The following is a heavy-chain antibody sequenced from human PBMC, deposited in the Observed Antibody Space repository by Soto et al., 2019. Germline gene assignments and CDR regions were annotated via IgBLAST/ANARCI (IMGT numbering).Heavy chain of an antibody. Sequence: QVQLVESGGGVVQPGRSLRLSCAASGFTFSSYGMHWVRQAPGKGLEWVAVISYDGGNKYYADSVKGRFTISRDNSKNTLYLQMNSLRAEDTAVYYCAKDRTMIVVVNPLDYWGQGTLVTVSS. CDR3: AKDRTMIVVVNPLDY. CDR2: ISYDGGNK. D-gene: IGHD3-22*01. CDR1: GFTFSSYG. J-gene: IGHJ4*02. V-gene: IGHV3-30*18.